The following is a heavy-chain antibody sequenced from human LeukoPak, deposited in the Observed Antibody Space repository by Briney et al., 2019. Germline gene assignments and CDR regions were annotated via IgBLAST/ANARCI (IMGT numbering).Heavy chain of an antibody. CDR3: ARDLGTSGWHTFDY. CDR1: GDSVSSNNGA. Sequence: SQTLSVTCGISGDSVSSNNGAWNWIRQPPSRGLEWLGRTYYRSKWYSDYAAYVQGRLTTNADTSKNQFSLQLYSVTPEDTAVYYCARDLGTSGWHTFDYWGQGTLVTVSS. J-gene: IGHJ4*02. V-gene: IGHV6-1*01. CDR2: TYYRSKWYS. D-gene: IGHD6-19*01.